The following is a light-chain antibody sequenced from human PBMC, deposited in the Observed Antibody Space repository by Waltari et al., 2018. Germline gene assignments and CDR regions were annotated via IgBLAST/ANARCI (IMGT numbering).Light chain of an antibody. CDR1: EDIRNS. J-gene: IGKJ2*01. CDR2: DAS. Sequence: DIQMTQSPPSLSASVGDRLTITCQASEDIRNSLNWYQKKPGKAPELLISDASNLETGVPPRFSGGGSGTDFAFTISSLQPEDGATYYCQQYDNLPYTFGQGTKLEIK. CDR3: QQYDNLPYT. V-gene: IGKV1-33*01.